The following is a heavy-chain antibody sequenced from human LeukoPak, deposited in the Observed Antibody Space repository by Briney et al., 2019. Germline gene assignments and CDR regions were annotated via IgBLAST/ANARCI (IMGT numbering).Heavy chain of an antibody. CDR1: GYTSTGYY. D-gene: IGHD3-10*01. CDR2: INPNSGGT. J-gene: IGHJ5*02. CDR3: ARGPITMVRGVIHWFDP. V-gene: IGHV1-2*02. Sequence: ASVKVSCKASGYTSTGYYMHWVRQAPGQGLEWMGWINPNSGGTNYAQKFQGRVTMTRDTSISTAYMELSRLRSDDTAVYYCARGPITMVRGVIHWFDPWGQGTLVTVSS.